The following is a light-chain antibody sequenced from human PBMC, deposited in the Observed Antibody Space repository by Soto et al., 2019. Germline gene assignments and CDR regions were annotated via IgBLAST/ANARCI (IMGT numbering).Light chain of an antibody. CDR3: SSYTSSSLG. CDR2: DVS. J-gene: IGLJ3*02. Sequence: QSALTQPASVSGSPGQSITISCTGTSSDVGGYNYVSWYQQHPGKAPKLMIYDVSNRPSGVSNRFSGSKSGNTASLTISGLQAEDEADYYCSSYTSSSLGFGGGTKLT. V-gene: IGLV2-14*01. CDR1: SSDVGGYNY.